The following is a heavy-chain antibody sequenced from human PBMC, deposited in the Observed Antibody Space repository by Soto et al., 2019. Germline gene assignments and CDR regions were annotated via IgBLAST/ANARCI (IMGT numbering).Heavy chain of an antibody. CDR2: IYYSGST. J-gene: IGHJ4*02. D-gene: IGHD3-22*01. CDR1: GGSISSSSYY. CDR3: AKRDYYDSSGYGY. V-gene: IGHV4-39*01. Sequence: PSETLSLTCTVSGGSISSSSYYWGWIRQPPGKGLEWIGSIYYSGSTYYNPSLKSRVTISVDTSKNQFSLKLSSVTAAGTAVYYCAKRDYYDSSGYGYWGQGTLVTVYS.